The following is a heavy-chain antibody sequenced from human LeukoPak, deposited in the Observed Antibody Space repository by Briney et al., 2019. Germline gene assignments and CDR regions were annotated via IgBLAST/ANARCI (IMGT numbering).Heavy chain of an antibody. Sequence: GASAKVSCKASGYTFTSYGISWVRQAPGQGREWMGWISAYNGNTNYAQKLQGRVTMTTDTSTSTAYMELRSLRSDDTAVYYCARDLYYYDSSGYYYFWGQGTLVTVSS. CDR2: ISAYNGNT. V-gene: IGHV1-18*01. CDR3: ARDLYYYDSSGYYYF. CDR1: GYTFTSYG. D-gene: IGHD3-22*01. J-gene: IGHJ4*02.